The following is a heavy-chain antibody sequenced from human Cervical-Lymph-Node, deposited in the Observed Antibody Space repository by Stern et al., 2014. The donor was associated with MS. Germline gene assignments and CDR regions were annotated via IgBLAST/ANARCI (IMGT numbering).Heavy chain of an antibody. J-gene: IGHJ3*02. CDR1: GGSISSGSYY. D-gene: IGHD3-10*01. CDR3: ARGPLSAGVTKYRAFEI. V-gene: IGHV4-61*01. Sequence: QVQLQESGPGLVKPSETLSLTCTVSGGSISSGSYYWSWIRQPPGKGLEWIGNIYSGGSTNYNPSLKSPVTMSIDTSRNQFSLKVTSVTAADTAVYYCARGPLSAGVTKYRAFEIWGQGTMVTVSS. CDR2: IYSGGST.